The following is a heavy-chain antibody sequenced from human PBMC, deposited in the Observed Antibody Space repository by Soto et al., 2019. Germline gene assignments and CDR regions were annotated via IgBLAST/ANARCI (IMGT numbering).Heavy chain of an antibody. J-gene: IGHJ4*01. V-gene: IGHV5-51*01. CDR1: GYSFTSYW. Sequence: GESLKISCKTSGYSFTSYWIGWVRQMPGKGMEWMGNIYPYDSDTRYSPSFQGHVTISADTSITTAYLQWSGLRASDTAMYFCARHLVGSTRGNFDYWGQGTLVTVSS. CDR2: IYPYDSDT. CDR3: ARHLVGSTRGNFDY. D-gene: IGHD2-2*01.